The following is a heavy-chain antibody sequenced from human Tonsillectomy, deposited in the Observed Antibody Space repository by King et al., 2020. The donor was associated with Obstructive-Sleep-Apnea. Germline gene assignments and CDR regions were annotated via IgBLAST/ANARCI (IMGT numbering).Heavy chain of an antibody. J-gene: IGHJ4*02. V-gene: IGHV1-2*02. Sequence: QLVQSGAEVKKPGASVKVSCKASGYPFTAYYIYWVRQAPGQGLEWMGWINPHSGATSYAQSFQGRGTMTRDTSICTSYMELSSLRTDDTAVYFCAREAAKYDYVWGDWGQGTLVTVSS. CDR3: AREAAKYDYVWGD. CDR1: GYPFTAYY. CDR2: INPHSGAT. D-gene: IGHD3-16*01.